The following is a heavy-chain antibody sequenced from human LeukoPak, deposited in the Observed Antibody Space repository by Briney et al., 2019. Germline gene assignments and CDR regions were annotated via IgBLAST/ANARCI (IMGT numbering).Heavy chain of an antibody. Sequence: GGSLRLSCAASGCTFSSYWLSWVRQPPGKGLEWVANIKQDGSEKYYVDSVKGRFTISRDNAKNSLYLQMNSLRADDTAVYYCARKGLGDYWGQGTLVTVSS. D-gene: IGHD3-16*01. J-gene: IGHJ4*02. CDR1: GCTFSSYW. CDR2: IKQDGSEK. V-gene: IGHV3-7*01. CDR3: ARKGLGDY.